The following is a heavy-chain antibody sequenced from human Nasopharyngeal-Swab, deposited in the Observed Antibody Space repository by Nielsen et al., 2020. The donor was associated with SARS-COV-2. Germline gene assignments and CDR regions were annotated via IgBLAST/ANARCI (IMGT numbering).Heavy chain of an antibody. D-gene: IGHD3-3*01. J-gene: IGHJ4*02. CDR3: DSLKVGITIFGVVTDCLLDY. Sequence: RQAPGKGLEWFGYIYYSGSTYYNPALKSRVTISVDTSKNQFSLKLSSVTAADTAVYYCDSLKVGITIFGVVTDCLLDYWGQGTLVTVSS. V-gene: IGHV4-30-4*01. CDR2: IYYSGST.